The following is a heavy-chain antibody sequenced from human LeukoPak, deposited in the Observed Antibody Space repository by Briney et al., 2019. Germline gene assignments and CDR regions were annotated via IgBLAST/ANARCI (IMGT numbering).Heavy chain of an antibody. CDR1: GYTFTGYY. CDR3: ARRRNVDTAMVTHDAFDI. Sequence: GASVTVSCKASGYTFTGYYMHWVRQAPGQGLEWMGRINPNSGGTNYAQKFQGRVTVTRDTSISTAYMELSRLRSDDTAVYYCARRRNVDTAMVTHDAFDIWGQGTMVTVSS. J-gene: IGHJ3*02. V-gene: IGHV1-2*06. D-gene: IGHD5-18*01. CDR2: INPNSGGT.